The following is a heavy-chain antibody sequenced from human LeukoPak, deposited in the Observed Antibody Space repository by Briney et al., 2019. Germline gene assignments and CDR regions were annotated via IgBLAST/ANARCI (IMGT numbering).Heavy chain of an antibody. CDR2: MNPKSGYT. CDR3: ARVTGSIDY. J-gene: IGHJ4*02. V-gene: IGHV1-8*01. D-gene: IGHD1-26*01. CDR1: GYTFTNYD. Sequence: EASVKASCKASGYTFTNYDINWVRQATGQGLEWMGWMNPKSGYTGYAQKFQGRVTMTRDTSISTAYMELGSLRSEDTAVYYCARVTGSIDYWGQGTLVTVSS.